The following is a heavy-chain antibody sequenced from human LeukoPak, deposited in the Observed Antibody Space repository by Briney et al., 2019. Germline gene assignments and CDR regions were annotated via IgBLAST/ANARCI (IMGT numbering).Heavy chain of an antibody. CDR3: TSPLQTPRPSKYYYDSSGYQNPADYYYGMDV. V-gene: IGHV3-73*01. D-gene: IGHD3-22*01. Sequence: GGSLRLSCAASGFTFSDCDIHWVRQASGKGLEWVGRIGVKANNYATAYVAALKGRVTISRDDSKNTAYLQMNSLKTEDTAVYCCTSPLQTPRPSKYYYDSSGYQNPADYYYGMDVWGQGTTVTVSS. CDR1: GFTFSDCD. CDR2: IGVKANNYAT. J-gene: IGHJ6*02.